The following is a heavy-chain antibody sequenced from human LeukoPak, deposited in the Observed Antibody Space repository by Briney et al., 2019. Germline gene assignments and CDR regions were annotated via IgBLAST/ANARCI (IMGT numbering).Heavy chain of an antibody. J-gene: IGHJ4*02. CDR3: ARDQGLGVDY. CDR1: GFTFSTFA. D-gene: IGHD1-26*01. Sequence: GGSLRLSCAASGFTFSTFAMNWVRQAPGKGLEWVSSISSSSSYIYYADSVKGRFTISRDNAKNSLYLQMNSLRAEDTAVYYCARDQGLGVDYWGQGTLVTVSS. V-gene: IGHV3-21*01. CDR2: ISSSSSYI.